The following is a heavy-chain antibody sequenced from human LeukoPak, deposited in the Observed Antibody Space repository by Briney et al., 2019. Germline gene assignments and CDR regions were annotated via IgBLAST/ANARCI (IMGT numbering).Heavy chain of an antibody. CDR2: ISYDGSNK. Sequence: PGRSLRLSCAASGFTFSSYGMHWVRQAPGKGLEWVAVISYDGSNKYYADSVKGRFTISRDNSKNTLYLQMNSLRAEDTAVYYCAASYSSTWRNYFDCWGQGTLVTVSS. CDR3: AASYSSTWRNYFDC. J-gene: IGHJ4*02. D-gene: IGHD6-13*01. CDR1: GFTFSSYG. V-gene: IGHV3-30*03.